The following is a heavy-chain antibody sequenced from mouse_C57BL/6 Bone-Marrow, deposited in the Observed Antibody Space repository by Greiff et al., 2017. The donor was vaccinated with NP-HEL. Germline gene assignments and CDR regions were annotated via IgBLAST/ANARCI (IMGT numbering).Heavy chain of an antibody. CDR3: ARRWYHAMDY. CDR1: GFTFTNSY. J-gene: IGHJ4*01. CDR2: IYPSDSET. V-gene: IGHV1-61*01. D-gene: IGHD1-1*02. Sequence: VQLQQSVAELVRPGSSVKLSCTASGFTFTNSYMHWVKQRPGQGLEWIGNIYPSDSETHYNPKFQGKATLTADTSSNTAYLQLSSLTSEDTAIYYCARRWYHAMDYWGQGTSVTVSS.